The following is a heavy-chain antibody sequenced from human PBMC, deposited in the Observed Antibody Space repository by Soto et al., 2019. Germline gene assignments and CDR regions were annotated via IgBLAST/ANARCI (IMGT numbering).Heavy chain of an antibody. CDR3: ARVRITMVRGVTTEYYFDY. Sequence: PSETMSLTCAVAGGYIRSGGCSWSWIRQPPGKGLEWIGYIYHSGSTYYNPSLKSRVTISVDRSKNQFSLKLSSVTAADTAVYYCARVRITMVRGVTTEYYFDYWGQGTLVTVSS. J-gene: IGHJ4*02. CDR2: IYHSGST. V-gene: IGHV4-30-2*01. CDR1: GGYIRSGGCS. D-gene: IGHD3-10*01.